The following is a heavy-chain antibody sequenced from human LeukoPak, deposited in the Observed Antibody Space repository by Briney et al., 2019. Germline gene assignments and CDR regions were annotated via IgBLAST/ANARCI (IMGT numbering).Heavy chain of an antibody. Sequence: PGGSLRLSCAASGFTFSSYEMNWVRQAPGRGLEWVSYISSSGSTIYYADSVKGRFTISRDNAKNSLYLQMNSLRAEDTAVYYCASGYCNGGSCYRRDYWGQGTLVTVSS. CDR2: ISSSGSTI. V-gene: IGHV3-48*03. D-gene: IGHD2-15*01. CDR3: ASGYCNGGSCYRRDY. J-gene: IGHJ4*02. CDR1: GFTFSSYE.